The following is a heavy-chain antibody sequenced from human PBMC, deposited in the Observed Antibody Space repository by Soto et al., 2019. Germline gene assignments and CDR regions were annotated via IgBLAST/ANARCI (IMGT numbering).Heavy chain of an antibody. V-gene: IGHV1-18*01. CDR1: GYTFTSYG. Sequence: ASVKVSCKASGYTFTSYGISWVRQAPGQGLEWMGWISAYNGNTNYAQKLQGRVTMTTDTSTSTAYMELRSLRSDDTAVYYCTKNALQGAVAGPNWFDPWGQGTQVTVLL. CDR2: ISAYNGNT. D-gene: IGHD6-19*01. CDR3: TKNALQGAVAGPNWFDP. J-gene: IGHJ5*02.